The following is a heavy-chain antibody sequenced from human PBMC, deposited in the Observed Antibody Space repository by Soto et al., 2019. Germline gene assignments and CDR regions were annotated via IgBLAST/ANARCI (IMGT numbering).Heavy chain of an antibody. CDR1: GGSFSGYY. D-gene: IGHD5-18*01. J-gene: IGHJ6*02. CDR3: ARDSSVDTAMVGTPFTGMDV. CDR2: INHSGST. V-gene: IGHV4-34*01. Sequence: PSETLSLTCAVYGGSFSGYYWSWIRQPPGKGLEWIGEINHSGSTNYNPSLKSRVTISVDTSKNQFSLKLSSVTAADTAVYYCARDSSVDTAMVGTPFTGMDVWGQGTTVTVSS.